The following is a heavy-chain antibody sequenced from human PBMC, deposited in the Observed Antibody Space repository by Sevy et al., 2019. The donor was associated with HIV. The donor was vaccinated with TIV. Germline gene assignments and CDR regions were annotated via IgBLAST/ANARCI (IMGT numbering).Heavy chain of an antibody. J-gene: IGHJ4*02. V-gene: IGHV3-48*02. CDR3: ARDKVGTGCHFDN. CDR1: GFIFSSYS. Sequence: GGSLRLSCAGSGFIFSSYSMNWVRQAPGKGLEWVSYISSSGSIIHYADSVKGRFTISRDSAKNSLYLHMNSLRDEDTAVYYCARDKVGTGCHFDNWGQGTLVTVSS. CDR2: ISSSGSII. D-gene: IGHD2-21*02.